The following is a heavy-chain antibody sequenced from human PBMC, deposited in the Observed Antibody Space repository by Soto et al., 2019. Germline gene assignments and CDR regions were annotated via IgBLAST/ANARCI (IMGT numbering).Heavy chain of an antibody. Sequence: QVQLQESGPGLVKPSETLSLTCTVSGGSISSYYWSWIRQPPGKGLEGIGYIYYSGSTNYNPSLKSRVTISVDTAKNQFSLKLRSVTAADTAVYYCARFRDSSGYYYNNDAFDIWGQGTMVTVSS. CDR3: ARFRDSSGYYYNNDAFDI. J-gene: IGHJ3*02. CDR1: GGSISSYY. V-gene: IGHV4-59*01. D-gene: IGHD3-22*01. CDR2: IYYSGST.